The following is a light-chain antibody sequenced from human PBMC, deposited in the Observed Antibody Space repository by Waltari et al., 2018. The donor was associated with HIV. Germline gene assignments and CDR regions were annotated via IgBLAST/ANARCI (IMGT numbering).Light chain of an antibody. CDR3: QQYNNWPPIT. J-gene: IGKJ5*01. CDR2: DSS. V-gene: IGKV3-15*01. CDR1: QTIRIN. Sequence: EILMTQSPATLSVSPGERATLSSRASQTIRINLAWYQQKPGQATRLLLYDSSTRATGIPARFSGSGSGTEFTLTITSLQSEDFAVYYCQQYNNWPPITFGQGTRLEIK.